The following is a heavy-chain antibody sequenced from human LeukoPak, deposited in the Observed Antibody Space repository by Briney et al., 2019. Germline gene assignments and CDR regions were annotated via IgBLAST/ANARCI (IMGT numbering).Heavy chain of an antibody. CDR2: IYYSGST. V-gene: IGHV4-59*12. D-gene: IGHD3-10*01. CDR1: GGSINSFY. J-gene: IGHJ4*02. CDR3: ARDAKYYYGSRTYFFFEY. Sequence: SETLSLTCTVSGGSINSFYWSWIRKPPGKGLEWFGNIYYSGSTNYNPSLKSRVTMSIDTSKNQFSLKLSSITAADTAVYYCARDAKYYYGSRTYFFFEYWGQGTLLTVSS.